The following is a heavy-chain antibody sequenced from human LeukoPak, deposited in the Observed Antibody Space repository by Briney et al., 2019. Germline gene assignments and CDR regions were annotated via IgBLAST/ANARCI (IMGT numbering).Heavy chain of an antibody. Sequence: GGSLRLSCVASGFTVSSYYVSWVRQAPGKGLEWVANIKQDGSEKYYVDSVKGRFTISRDNAKNSLSLQMNSLRAEDTAVYYCARPLMYYYGSETYFWFDPWGQGTLVTVSS. CDR1: GFTVSSYY. CDR3: ARPLMYYYGSETYFWFDP. CDR2: IKQDGSEK. V-gene: IGHV3-7*01. J-gene: IGHJ5*02. D-gene: IGHD3-10*01.